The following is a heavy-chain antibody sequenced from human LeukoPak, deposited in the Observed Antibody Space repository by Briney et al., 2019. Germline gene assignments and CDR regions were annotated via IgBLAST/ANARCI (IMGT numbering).Heavy chain of an antibody. V-gene: IGHV5-51*01. CDR2: IYPGDSDT. Sequence: GESLKISCKGSGYSFTSYWIGWVRQMPGKGLEWMGFIYPGDSDTRYSPSFQGQVTISADKSISTAYLQWSSLRASDTAMYYCARRGRGVYDSSGSYFDYWGQGTLVTISS. CDR1: GYSFTSYW. J-gene: IGHJ4*02. D-gene: IGHD3-22*01. CDR3: ARRGRGVYDSSGSYFDY.